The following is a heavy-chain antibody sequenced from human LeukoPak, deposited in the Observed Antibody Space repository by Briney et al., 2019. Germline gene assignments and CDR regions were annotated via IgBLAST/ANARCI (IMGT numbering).Heavy chain of an antibody. CDR1: GFTFSPYT. Sequence: PGGSLRLSCAASGFTFSPYTMNWVRQAPGKGLEWVSSITSSSSYIYYADSVKGRFTISRDNAKNSLYLQMNSLRAEDTAVYYCARAFLLDSAFDIWGQGTMVTVSS. CDR3: ARAFLLDSAFDI. D-gene: IGHD3-3*01. J-gene: IGHJ3*02. V-gene: IGHV3-21*01. CDR2: ITSSSSYI.